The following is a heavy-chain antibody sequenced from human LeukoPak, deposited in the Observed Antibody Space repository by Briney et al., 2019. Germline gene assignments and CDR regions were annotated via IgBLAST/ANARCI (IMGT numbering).Heavy chain of an antibody. CDR2: ISSSGSTI. CDR1: GFTFSSYE. J-gene: IGHJ6*04. D-gene: IGHD3-10*02. CDR3: AELGITMIGGV. V-gene: IGHV3-48*03. Sequence: GGSLRLSCAASGFTFSSYEMNWVRQAPGKGLEWVSYISSSGSTIYYADSVKGRFSISRDNAENSLYLQMNSLRAEDTAVYYCAELGITMIGGVWGKGTTVTISS.